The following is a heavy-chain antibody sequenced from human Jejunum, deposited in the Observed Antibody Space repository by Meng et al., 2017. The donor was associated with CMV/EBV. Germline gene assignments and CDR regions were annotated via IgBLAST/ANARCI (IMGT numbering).Heavy chain of an antibody. CDR2: IYRGDDK. V-gene: IGHV2-5*02. D-gene: IGHD1-26*01. CDR1: GFSPSTSGEG. CDR3: AHFVGGYYPSRPDY. Sequence: LKQPGPSLGKPPQTPTLTCTFSGFSPSTSGEGVGWIRQPPGKALEWLALIYRGDDKRYSPSLNSRLTIAKDTSKNEVVLTLTNMGPIDTGTYYCAHFVGGYYPSRPDYWGQGTLVTVSS. J-gene: IGHJ4*02.